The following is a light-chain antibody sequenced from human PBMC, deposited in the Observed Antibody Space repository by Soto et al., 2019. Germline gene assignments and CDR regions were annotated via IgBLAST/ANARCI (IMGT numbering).Light chain of an antibody. CDR1: SSDVGGYNY. V-gene: IGLV2-8*02. CDR2: EVS. Sequence: QSELSQLLSGTSSYRRSVTIFRTGTSSDVGGYNYVSWYQQHPGKAPKLMIYEVSKRPSGVPDRFSGSKSGHTASLTVSGLQAEDEADYYCTSYAGSNNYVFGTGTTVPV. CDR3: TSYAGSNNYV. J-gene: IGLJ1*01.